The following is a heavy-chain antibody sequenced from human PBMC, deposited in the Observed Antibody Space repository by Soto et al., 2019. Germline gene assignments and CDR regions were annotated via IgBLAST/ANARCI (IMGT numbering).Heavy chain of an antibody. J-gene: IGHJ4*02. Sequence: GGSLRLSCAASGFTFSNYAISWVRQAPGKGLEWVSAISYGGGTTYYADSVKGRFTISRDNAKNSLYLQMNSLRAEDTAVYYCAKSDPPPPTKFDYWGQGTLVTVSS. CDR2: ISYGGGTT. V-gene: IGHV3-23*01. CDR1: GFTFSNYA. D-gene: IGHD2-8*01. CDR3: AKSDPPPPTKFDY.